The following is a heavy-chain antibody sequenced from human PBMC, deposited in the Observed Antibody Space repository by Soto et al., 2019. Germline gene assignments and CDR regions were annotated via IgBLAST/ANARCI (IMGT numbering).Heavy chain of an antibody. J-gene: IGHJ4*02. D-gene: IGHD6-13*01. CDR2: IRSKANSYAT. Sequence: GGSLRLSCAASGFTFSGSAMHWVRQASGKGLEWVGRIRSKANSYATAYAASVKGRFTISRDDSKNTAYLQMNSLKTEDTAAYYCTRRPSDRYSSSWPLFDYWGQGTLVTVSS. CDR3: TRRPSDRYSSSWPLFDY. CDR1: GFTFSGSA. V-gene: IGHV3-73*01.